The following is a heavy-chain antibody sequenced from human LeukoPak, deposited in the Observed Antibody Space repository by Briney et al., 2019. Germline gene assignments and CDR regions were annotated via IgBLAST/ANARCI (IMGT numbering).Heavy chain of an antibody. J-gene: IGHJ6*03. Sequence: SETLSLTCTVSGYSISSGYYWGWIRQPPGKGLEWIGYIYYSGSTHYNPSLKSRVTISVDTSKNQFSLKLSSVTAADTAVYYCASTGITMVRGVIDGYYYYYMDVWGKGTTVTVSS. CDR2: IYYSGST. D-gene: IGHD3-10*01. CDR1: GYSISSGYY. V-gene: IGHV4-38-2*02. CDR3: ASTGITMVRGVIDGYYYYYMDV.